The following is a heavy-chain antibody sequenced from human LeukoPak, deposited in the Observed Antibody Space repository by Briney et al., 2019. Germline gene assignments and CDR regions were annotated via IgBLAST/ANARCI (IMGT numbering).Heavy chain of an antibody. CDR3: ASPARGIAAAGTTSEFDY. CDR2: IYPGDSDT. D-gene: IGHD6-13*01. J-gene: IGHJ4*02. V-gene: IGHV5-51*01. CDR1: GYRFTSYW. Sequence: GESLKISLKGSGYRFTSYWIGWVRQMPGKGLEWMGIIYPGDSDTRYSPSFQGQVTISADKSISTAYLQWSSLKASDTAMYYCASPARGIAAAGTTSEFDYWGQGTLVTVSS.